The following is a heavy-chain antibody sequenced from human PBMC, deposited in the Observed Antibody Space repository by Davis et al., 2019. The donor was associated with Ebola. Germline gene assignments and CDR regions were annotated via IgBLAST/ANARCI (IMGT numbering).Heavy chain of an antibody. Sequence: GESLKISCAASGLSVSNNFMTWVRQAPGKGLEWVSTIYGGDSTDYADSVKGRFTISRDDSKDILYLQMNSLRAEDKAVYFCARFYQLVDGLDIWGQGTMVRVSS. J-gene: IGHJ3*02. CDR1: GLSVSNNF. D-gene: IGHD6-13*01. V-gene: IGHV3-53*01. CDR3: ARFYQLVDGLDI. CDR2: IYGGDST.